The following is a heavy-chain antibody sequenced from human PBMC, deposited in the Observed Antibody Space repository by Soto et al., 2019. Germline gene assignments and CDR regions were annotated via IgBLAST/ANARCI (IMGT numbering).Heavy chain of an antibody. CDR1: GYTFTGYY. D-gene: IGHD2-15*01. CDR3: ARDGLYCSGGSCYSLRLYYFDY. J-gene: IGHJ4*02. Sequence: GASVKFSCKASGYTFTGYYMHWVRQAPGQGLEWMGWINPNSGGTNYAQKFQGRVTMTRDTSISTAYMELSRLRSDDTAVYYCARDGLYCSGGSCYSLRLYYFDYWGQGTLVKVSS. CDR2: INPNSGGT. V-gene: IGHV1-2*02.